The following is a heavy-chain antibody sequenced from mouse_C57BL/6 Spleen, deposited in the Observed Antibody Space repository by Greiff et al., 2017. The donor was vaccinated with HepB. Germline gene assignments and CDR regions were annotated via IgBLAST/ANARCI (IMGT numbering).Heavy chain of an antibody. V-gene: IGHV1-55*01. D-gene: IGHD2-3*01. CDR1: GYTFTSYW. CDR2: IYPGSGST. CDR3: ARFDGYYAPYAMDY. J-gene: IGHJ4*01. Sequence: VQLQQPGAELVKPGASVKMSCKASGYTFTSYWITWVKQRPGQGLEWIGDIYPGSGSTNYNEKFKSKATLTVDTSSSTAYMQLSSLTSEDSAVYYCARFDGYYAPYAMDYWCQGTSVTVSS.